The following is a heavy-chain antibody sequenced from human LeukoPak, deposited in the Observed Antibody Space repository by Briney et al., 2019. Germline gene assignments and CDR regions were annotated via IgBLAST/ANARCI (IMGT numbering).Heavy chain of an antibody. CDR2: IRYDGSNK. CDR3: ARYDSSGYYFDY. D-gene: IGHD3-22*01. CDR1: GYTFTGYY. J-gene: IGHJ4*02. Sequence: SCKASGYTFTGYYMHWVRQAPGKGLEWVAFIRYDGSNKYYADSVKGRFTISRDNSKNTLYLQMNSLRAEDTAVYYCARYDSSGYYFDYWGQGTLVTVSS. V-gene: IGHV3-30*02.